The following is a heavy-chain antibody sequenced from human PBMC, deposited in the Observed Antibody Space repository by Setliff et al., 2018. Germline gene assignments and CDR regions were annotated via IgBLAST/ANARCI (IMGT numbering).Heavy chain of an antibody. D-gene: IGHD3-16*01. CDR1: GDSFSRHA. CDR3: ARSRGTWGTSFGY. V-gene: IGHV1-69*13. CDR2: IIPIFPSP. Sequence: GASVKVSCKTSGDSFSRHAISWVRQAPGQGLEWMGGIIPIFPSPKYAQKFQGRVTITADESTSTAYMELSSLRFEDTAVYYCARSRGTWGTSFGYWGLGTLVTVSS. J-gene: IGHJ4*02.